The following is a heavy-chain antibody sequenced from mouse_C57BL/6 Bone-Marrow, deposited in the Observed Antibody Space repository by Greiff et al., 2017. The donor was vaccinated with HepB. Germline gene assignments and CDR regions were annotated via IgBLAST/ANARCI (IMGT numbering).Heavy chain of an antibody. CDR1: GFTFSDYY. CDR2: INYDGSST. Sequence: EVKLVESEGGLVQPGSSMKLSCTASGFTFSDYYMAWVRQVPEKGLEWVANINYDGSSTYYLDSLKSRFIISRDNAKNILYLQMSSLKSEDTATYYCARALLYAMDYWGQGTSVTVSS. J-gene: IGHJ4*01. CDR3: ARALLYAMDY. V-gene: IGHV5-16*01. D-gene: IGHD2-1*01.